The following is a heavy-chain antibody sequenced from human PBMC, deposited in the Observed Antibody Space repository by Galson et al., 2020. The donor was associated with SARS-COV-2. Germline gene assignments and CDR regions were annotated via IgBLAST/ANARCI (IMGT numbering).Heavy chain of an antibody. CDR3: VSGANDEGSWSGDTCYGMGY. D-gene: IGHD2-15*01. CDR2: IYYDGSNK. V-gene: IGHV3-33*01. CDR1: GFTFSAYG. J-gene: IGHJ4*02. Sequence: GGSLRLSCSASGFTFSAYGMHWVRQAPGKGLEWVAVIYYDGSNKYYADSVKGRFTISRDNSKNILYLQMSSLRAEDTAGYYCVSGANDEGSWSGDTCYGMGYWGQGTLVTVSS.